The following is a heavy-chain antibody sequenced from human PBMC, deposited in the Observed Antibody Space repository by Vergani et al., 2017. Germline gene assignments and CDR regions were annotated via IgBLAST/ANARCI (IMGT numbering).Heavy chain of an antibody. CDR3: AREGPYFYGLDL. CDR1: GCAISNPDYH. Sequence: QEQLQESGPGLVRPSQTLSLTCTLSGCAISNPDYHWSWTRQTPGKGLEWIGLIDYIGRTSYNPSVRGRLAISVDTSKTHFSLKLDSVTAADTAVYFCAREGPYFYGLDLWGQGTTVTVSS. V-gene: IGHV4-30-4*08. CDR2: IDYIGRT. J-gene: IGHJ6*02. D-gene: IGHD2-21*01.